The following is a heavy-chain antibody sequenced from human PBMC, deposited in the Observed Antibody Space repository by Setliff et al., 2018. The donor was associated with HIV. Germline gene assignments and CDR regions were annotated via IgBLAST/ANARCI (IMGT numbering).Heavy chain of an antibody. CDR2: IHYNERT. CDR1: GGSFSGFY. J-gene: IGHJ5*02. Sequence: SETLSLTCAVYGGSFSGFYWAWIRQPPGKGLEYIGSIHYNERTYYNPSLKSRVAISIDTSKNQFSLNLTSVTAADTAVYYCASRIYYYDSNNFLREEGFDPWGQGTLVTVSS. CDR3: ASRIYYYDSNNFLREEGFDP. V-gene: IGHV4-34*01. D-gene: IGHD3-22*01.